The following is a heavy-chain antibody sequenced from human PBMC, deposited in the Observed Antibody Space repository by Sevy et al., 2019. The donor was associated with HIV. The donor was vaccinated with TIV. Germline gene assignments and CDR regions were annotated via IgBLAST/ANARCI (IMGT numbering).Heavy chain of an antibody. CDR2: ISSSSSTI. V-gene: IGHV3-48*02. D-gene: IGHD2-21*01. CDR1: GFTFSSYS. Sequence: GGSLRLSCAASGFTFSSYSMNWVRQAPGKGLEWVSYISSSSSTIYYADSVKGRYTISSDNAKNSLYPQMNRLRDEETAVYYCARDFHLLWWDRWGQGTLVTVSS. CDR3: ARDFHLLWWDR. J-gene: IGHJ5*02.